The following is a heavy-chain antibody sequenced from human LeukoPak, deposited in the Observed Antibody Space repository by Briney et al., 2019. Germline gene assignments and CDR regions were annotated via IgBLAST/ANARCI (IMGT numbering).Heavy chain of an antibody. V-gene: IGHV1-69*13. D-gene: IGHD3-10*01. CDR3: ARSSMVRGVIDY. Sequence: GASVKVSCKASGGTFSSYAISWVRQAPGQGLEWMGGIIPIFGTANYAQKFQGRVTITADESTSTAYMELSSLRSEDTAVYYCARSSMVRGVIDYWGQGTLVTVSS. CDR2: IIPIFGTA. J-gene: IGHJ4*02. CDR1: GGTFSSYA.